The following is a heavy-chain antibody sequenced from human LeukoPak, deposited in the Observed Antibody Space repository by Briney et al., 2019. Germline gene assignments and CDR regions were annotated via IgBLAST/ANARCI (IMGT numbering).Heavy chain of an antibody. CDR2: IYYSGST. V-gene: IGHV4-59*01. CDR1: GVTFSNYS. J-gene: IGHJ3*02. D-gene: IGHD3-10*01. CDR3: ARERLWFGELNDAFDI. Sequence: PGGSLSLSCAASGVTFSNYSMTWVRQAPGKGLEWIGYIYYSGSTYYNPSLKSRVTISVDTSKNQFSLKLSSVTAADTAVYYCARERLWFGELNDAFDIWGQGTMVTVSS.